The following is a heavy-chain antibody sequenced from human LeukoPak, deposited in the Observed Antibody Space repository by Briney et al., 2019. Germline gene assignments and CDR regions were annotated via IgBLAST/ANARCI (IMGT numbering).Heavy chain of an antibody. D-gene: IGHD6-19*01. Sequence: SETLSLTCTVSGGSVNSYYWSWIRQPAGKGLEWIGHIYASGGNDYNPSLKSRVTMSLDMAKNQFSLRLASVTAADTAVYYCAGERGEEYSSGWYKTNYFDNWGQGIRVTVSS. J-gene: IGHJ4*02. V-gene: IGHV4-4*07. CDR1: GGSVNSYY. CDR3: AGERGEEYSSGWYKTNYFDN. CDR2: IYASGGN.